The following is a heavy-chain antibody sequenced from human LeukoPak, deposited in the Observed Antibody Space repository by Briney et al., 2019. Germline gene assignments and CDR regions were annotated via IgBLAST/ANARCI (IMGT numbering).Heavy chain of an antibody. J-gene: IGHJ5*02. CDR2: IYYSGST. Sequence: PSETLSLTCTVSGGSISSSSYYWGWIRQPPGKGLEWIGSIYYSGSTYYNPSLKSRVTISVDTSKNQFSLKLSSVTAADTAVYYCARDWEELTNWFDPWGQGTLVTVSS. CDR3: ARDWEELTNWFDP. CDR1: GGSISSSSYY. V-gene: IGHV4-39*07. D-gene: IGHD3-10*01.